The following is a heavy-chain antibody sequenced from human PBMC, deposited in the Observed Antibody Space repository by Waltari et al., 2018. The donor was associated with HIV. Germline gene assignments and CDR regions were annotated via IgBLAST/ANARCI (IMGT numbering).Heavy chain of an antibody. D-gene: IGHD2-8*01. Sequence: QVQLVQPGAEVKKPGASVKVSRKASGYTFTSYAMHWVRQAPGHRREGMGWINAGNGNTKYSQKFQGRVTITRDTSASTAYMELSSLRSEDTAVYYCARGGYCTNGVCSHYYYGMDVWGQGTTVTVSS. CDR3: ARGGYCTNGVCSHYYYGMDV. V-gene: IGHV1-3*01. CDR2: INAGNGNT. CDR1: GYTFTSYA. J-gene: IGHJ6*02.